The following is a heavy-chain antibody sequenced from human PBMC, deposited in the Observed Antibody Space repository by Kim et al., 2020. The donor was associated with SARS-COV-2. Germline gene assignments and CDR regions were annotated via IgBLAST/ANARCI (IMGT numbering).Heavy chain of an antibody. Sequence: GGSLRLSCAASGFTFSSYSMNWVRQAPGKGLEWVSYISSSSSTIYYADSVKGRFTISRDNAKNSLYLQMNSLRDEDTAVYYCARVAGYCSGGSCYQNYYYYGMDLWGQGTTVTVSS. V-gene: IGHV3-48*02. CDR2: ISSSSSTI. CDR3: ARVAGYCSGGSCYQNYYYYGMDL. CDR1: GFTFSSYS. J-gene: IGHJ6*02. D-gene: IGHD2-15*01.